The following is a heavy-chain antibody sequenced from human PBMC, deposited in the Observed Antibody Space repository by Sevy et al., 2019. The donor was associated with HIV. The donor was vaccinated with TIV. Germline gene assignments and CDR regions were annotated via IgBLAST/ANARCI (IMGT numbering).Heavy chain of an antibody. CDR1: GYTLTKLS. V-gene: IGHV1-24*01. Sequence: ASVKVSCKVSGYTLTKLSIHWVRQAPGKGLEWMGYFDPQEGETIYAQRFQGRLTMTVDTSTDTAYMELSSLTSEDTAVYYCARDSAGYCSGGSCHPGYFDYWGQGTLVTVSS. J-gene: IGHJ4*02. CDR2: FDPQEGET. D-gene: IGHD2-15*01. CDR3: ARDSAGYCSGGSCHPGYFDY.